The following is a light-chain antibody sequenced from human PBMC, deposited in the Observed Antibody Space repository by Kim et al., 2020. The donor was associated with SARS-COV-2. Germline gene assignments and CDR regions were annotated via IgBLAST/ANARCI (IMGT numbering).Light chain of an antibody. J-gene: IGKJ1*01. CDR3: QHYEISPWT. V-gene: IGKV3-20*01. Sequence: SPGERATLSCRASQSVSRHYLAWYQQKPGQAPRLLIYGTSSRATGIPDRFSGSGSGTDFTLTISRLEPEDFVVYYCQHYEISPWTFGQGTKVDIK. CDR1: QSVSRHY. CDR2: GTS.